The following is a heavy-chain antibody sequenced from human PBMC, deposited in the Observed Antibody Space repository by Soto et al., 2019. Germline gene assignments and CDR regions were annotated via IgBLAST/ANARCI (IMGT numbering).Heavy chain of an antibody. V-gene: IGHV1-8*01. CDR2: MNPDSGNT. J-gene: IGHJ5*02. CDR3: ARDFRVGGSGTFDP. D-gene: IGHD3-10*01. CDR1: EYTFTSYD. Sequence: QVQLVQSGAEVKKPGASVKVSCKASEYTFTSYDINWVRQATGQGLEWMGWMNPDSGNTAYAQKFQGRVTMTRNTSISTAYMELSSLRSEDTAVYYFARDFRVGGSGTFDPWGQGTLVTVSS.